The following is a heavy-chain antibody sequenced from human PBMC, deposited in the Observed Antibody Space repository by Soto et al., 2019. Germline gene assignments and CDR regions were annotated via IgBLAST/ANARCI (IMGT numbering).Heavy chain of an antibody. Sequence: PSETLSLTCAVYGGSFSGYYWGWIRQTPGKGLEWIGNIDYNGVTYYNPSLKSRVTVSKDTSKNQFSLKVASVTAADTAIYYCGRVMIGTSRHTDSDYWGQGTQVTVSS. CDR3: GRVMIGTSRHTDSDY. CDR1: GGSFSGYY. CDR2: IDYNGVT. V-gene: IGHV4-34*01. J-gene: IGHJ4*02. D-gene: IGHD2-2*01.